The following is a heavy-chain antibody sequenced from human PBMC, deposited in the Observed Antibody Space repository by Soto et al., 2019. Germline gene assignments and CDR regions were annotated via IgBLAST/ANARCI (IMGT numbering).Heavy chain of an antibody. CDR2: ISGSGGST. CDR1: GFTFSSYA. J-gene: IGHJ4*02. V-gene: IGHV3-23*01. Sequence: QPGGSLRLSCAASGFTFSSYAMSWVRQAPGKGLEWVSAISGSGGSTYYADSVKGRFTISRDNSKNTLYLQMNSLRAEDTAVYYCAKAQLLWFGESPSLDYWGQGTLVTVSS. CDR3: AKAQLLWFGESPSLDY. D-gene: IGHD3-10*01.